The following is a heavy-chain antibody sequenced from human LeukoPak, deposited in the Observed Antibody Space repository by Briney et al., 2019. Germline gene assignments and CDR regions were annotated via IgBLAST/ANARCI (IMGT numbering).Heavy chain of an antibody. J-gene: IGHJ5*02. V-gene: IGHV4-59*04. CDR3: ARRIGGSSNCDP. CDR1: GDSISNYN. D-gene: IGHD6-6*01. Sequence: PSETLSLTCTVSGDSISNYNWNWIRQPPGKGLEWIGNIYYSGSTYYNPSLRSRVTISVDTSKNQFSLKMNSVTAADTAVYYCARRIGGSSNCDPWGQGILVTVSP. CDR2: IYYSGST.